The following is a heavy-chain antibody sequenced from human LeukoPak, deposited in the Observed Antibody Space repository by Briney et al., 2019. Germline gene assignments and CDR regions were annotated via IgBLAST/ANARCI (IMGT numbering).Heavy chain of an antibody. Sequence: GESLKISCKGSGYSFTSYWIGWVRQMPGKGLEWMGIIYPGDSDTRYSPSFQGQVTISADKSISTAYLQWSSLKASDTAMYYCARMDTRYFDWLFGGDYFDYWGQGTLVTVSS. CDR2: IYPGDSDT. CDR1: GYSFTSYW. J-gene: IGHJ4*02. D-gene: IGHD3-9*01. V-gene: IGHV5-51*01. CDR3: ARMDTRYFDWLFGGDYFDY.